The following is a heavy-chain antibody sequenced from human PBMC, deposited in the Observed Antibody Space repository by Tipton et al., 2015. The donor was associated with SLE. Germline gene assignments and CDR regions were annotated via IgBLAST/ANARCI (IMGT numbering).Heavy chain of an antibody. Sequence: VQLVQSGAEVKKPGESLKISCKGSGYNFNNYWIGWVRQAPGKGLEWVSVIYIGGSTYYAESVKGRFTISRDNSKNTLYLQMNSLRAEDTAVYYCARPRGPGDNYYYMDVWGKGTTVTVSS. CDR1: GYNFNNYW. V-gene: IGHV3-53*01. D-gene: IGHD7-27*01. J-gene: IGHJ6*03. CDR3: ARPRGPGDNYYYMDV. CDR2: IYIGGST.